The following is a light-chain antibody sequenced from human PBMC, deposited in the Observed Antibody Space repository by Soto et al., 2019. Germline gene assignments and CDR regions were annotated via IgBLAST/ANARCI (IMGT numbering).Light chain of an antibody. CDR2: DAS. Sequence: DSQMTQSPSTLSASIGDRVTITCRASQSIRSWMAWYQQKPGKAPKLLIYDASSLESGVPSRFSGSGSGTEFSLVISSLQPDDFATYYCHQYNSVFLTFGQGTRVDIK. CDR3: HQYNSVFLT. V-gene: IGKV1-5*01. CDR1: QSIRSW. J-gene: IGKJ1*01.